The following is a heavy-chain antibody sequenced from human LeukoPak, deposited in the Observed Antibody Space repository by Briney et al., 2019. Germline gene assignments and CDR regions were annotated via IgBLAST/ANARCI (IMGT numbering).Heavy chain of an antibody. CDR2: ISSSGSTI. V-gene: IGHV3-48*03. Sequence: EGSLRLSCAASGFTFSSYEMNWVRQAPGKGLGWVSYISSSGSTIYYADSVKGRFTISRDNAKNSLYLQMNSLRAEDTAVYYCARGGGGSSWSYYYYGMDVWGKGTTVTVSS. J-gene: IGHJ6*04. CDR3: ARGGGGSSWSYYYYGMDV. CDR1: GFTFSSYE. D-gene: IGHD6-13*01.